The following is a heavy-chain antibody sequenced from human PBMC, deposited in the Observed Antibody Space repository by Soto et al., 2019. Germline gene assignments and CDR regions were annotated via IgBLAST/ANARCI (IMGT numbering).Heavy chain of an antibody. CDR3: ARGELGIDLSGGSCYSETYYGMDV. J-gene: IGHJ6*02. D-gene: IGHD2-15*01. V-gene: IGHV3-66*03. Sequence: GGSLRLSCAASGFTVSSNYMSWVRQAPGKGLEWVSVIYSCGSTYYADSVKGRFTISRDNSKNTLYLQMNSLGAEDTAVYYCARGELGIDLSGGSCYSETYYGMDVWGQGTTVTVSS. CDR2: IYSCGST. CDR1: GFTVSSNY.